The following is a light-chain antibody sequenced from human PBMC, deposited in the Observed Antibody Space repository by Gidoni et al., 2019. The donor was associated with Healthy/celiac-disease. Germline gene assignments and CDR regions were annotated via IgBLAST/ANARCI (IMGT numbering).Light chain of an antibody. CDR1: QSISSY. J-gene: IGKJ2*01. V-gene: IGKV1-39*01. Sequence: DIQMTQSPSSLSASVGDRVTITCRASQSISSYLNWYQQKPGKATKLLIYAASSFQSGVPSRFSCSGSGTDFTLTISSLQPEDFATYYCQQSYSTPYTFGQGTKLEIK. CDR2: AAS. CDR3: QQSYSTPYT.